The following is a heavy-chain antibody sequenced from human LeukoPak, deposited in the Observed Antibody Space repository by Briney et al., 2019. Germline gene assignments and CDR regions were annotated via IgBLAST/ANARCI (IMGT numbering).Heavy chain of an antibody. V-gene: IGHV3-23*01. D-gene: IGHD6-19*01. J-gene: IGHJ3*02. CDR2: ISGSGGST. Sequence: GGTLRLSCAVSGFTFSSYGMSWVRQAPGKGLEWVSAISGSGGSTYYADSVKGRFTISRDNSKNTLYMQMNSLRAEDTAVYYCATPSRPRGLFDAFDIWGQGTVVTVSS. CDR3: ATPSRPRGLFDAFDI. CDR1: GFTFSSYG.